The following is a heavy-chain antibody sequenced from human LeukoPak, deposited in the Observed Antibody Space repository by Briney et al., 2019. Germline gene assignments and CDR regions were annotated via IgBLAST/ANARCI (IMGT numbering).Heavy chain of an antibody. Sequence: PGGSLRLSCAASGFTFSSYSMYWVPQAPGKGLEWVSYISSSSSTIYYADSVKGRFTISRDNAKNSLYLQMNSLRAEDTAVYYCARKVSSGYDWAVPRYYYMDVWGKGTTVTVSS. CDR1: GFTFSSYS. CDR2: ISSSSSTI. J-gene: IGHJ6*03. D-gene: IGHD5-12*01. V-gene: IGHV3-48*01. CDR3: ARKVSSGYDWAVPRYYYMDV.